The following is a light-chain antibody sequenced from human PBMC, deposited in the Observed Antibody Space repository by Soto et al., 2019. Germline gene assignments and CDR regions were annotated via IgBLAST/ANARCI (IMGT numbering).Light chain of an antibody. CDR1: QSISSW. CDR3: QQYNGSPPLYT. V-gene: IGKV1-5*01. J-gene: IGKJ2*01. CDR2: DAS. Sequence: DIQMTQSPSTLSASVGDRVTITCRASQSISSWLAWFQQKPGKTPSLLIYDASTLEGGVPSRFSGSGSGTAFTLTISSLQVDDFATSYCQQYNGSPPLYTFGQWTKLEIK.